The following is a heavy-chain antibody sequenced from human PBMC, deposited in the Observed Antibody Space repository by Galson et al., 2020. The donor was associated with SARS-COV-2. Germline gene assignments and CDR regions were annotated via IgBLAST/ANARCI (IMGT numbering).Heavy chain of an antibody. D-gene: IGHD2-2*01. Sequence: ASVKVSCKASGYTFTGYYLHWVRQDPGQGLEWMGWINPNSGGTNYAQKCQVRVTMTGDTSISTAYMDLSSVRSDDTSVYFCARSCSSTTCFQTGGMDFWGQGTTVTVSS. V-gene: IGHV1-2*02. CDR1: GYTFTGYY. CDR3: ARSCSSTTCFQTGGMDF. J-gene: IGHJ6*02. CDR2: INPNSGGT.